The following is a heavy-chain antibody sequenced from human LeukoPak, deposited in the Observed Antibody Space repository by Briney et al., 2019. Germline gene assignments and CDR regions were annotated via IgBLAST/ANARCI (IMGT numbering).Heavy chain of an antibody. CDR1: GFTFSSYA. D-gene: IGHD3-9*01. V-gene: IGHV3-30*04. CDR3: ARDMDYDILTGQDWFDP. Sequence: PGRSLRLSCAASGFTFSSYAMHWVRQAPGKGLEWVAVISYDGSNKYYADSVKGRSTISRDNSKNTLYLQMNSLRAEDTAVYYCARDMDYDILTGQDWFDPWGQGTLVTVSS. J-gene: IGHJ5*02. CDR2: ISYDGSNK.